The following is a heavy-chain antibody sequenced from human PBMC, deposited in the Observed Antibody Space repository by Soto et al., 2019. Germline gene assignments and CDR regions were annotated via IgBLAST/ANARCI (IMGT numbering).Heavy chain of an antibody. V-gene: IGHV1-2*02. CDR1: GYTFTGYY. CDR2: INPRSGDI. Sequence: GASVKVSCKASGYTFTGYYIYWVRQAPGEGLQWMGWINPRSGDIKYAQNFHGRVTMTRDTSISIVYMELSRVRYDDTDVYYCVRDGGWIKYWKYYHYGMDVWGHGTTVTVSS. J-gene: IGHJ6*02. CDR3: VRDGGWIKYWKYYHYGMDV. D-gene: IGHD1-1*01.